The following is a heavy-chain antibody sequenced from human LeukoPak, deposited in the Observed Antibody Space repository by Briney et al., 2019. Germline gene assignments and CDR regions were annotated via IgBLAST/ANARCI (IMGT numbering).Heavy chain of an antibody. Sequence: PGGSLRLSCAASGFTFSSYSMNWVRQAPGKGLEWVSSISSSSSYIYYADSVKGRFTISRDNAKNSLYLQMNSLRAEDTAVYYCARMVYDSSGYYAYWGQGTLVTVSS. CDR1: GFTFSSYS. J-gene: IGHJ4*02. CDR3: ARMVYDSSGYYAY. CDR2: ISSSSSYI. D-gene: IGHD3-22*01. V-gene: IGHV3-21*01.